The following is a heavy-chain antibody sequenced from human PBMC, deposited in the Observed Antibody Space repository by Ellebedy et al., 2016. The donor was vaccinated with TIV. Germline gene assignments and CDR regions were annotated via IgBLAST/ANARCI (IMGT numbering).Heavy chain of an antibody. CDR3: ARDWTPLAHFDY. V-gene: IGHV1-2*02. CDR1: GYTFTGSY. D-gene: IGHD3/OR15-3a*01. Sequence: ASVKVSCKASGYTFTGSYMHWVRQAPGQGLEWMGWINPNSGGTNYAQKFQGRVTMTRDTSISTAYMELSRLKSDDTAVYYCARDWTPLAHFDYWGQGTLVTVSS. CDR2: INPNSGGT. J-gene: IGHJ4*02.